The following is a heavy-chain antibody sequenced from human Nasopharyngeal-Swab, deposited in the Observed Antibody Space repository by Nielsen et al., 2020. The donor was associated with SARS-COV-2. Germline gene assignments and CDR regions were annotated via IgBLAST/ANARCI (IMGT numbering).Heavy chain of an antibody. J-gene: IGHJ6*02. D-gene: IGHD3-3*01. Sequence: SVTLSLTCTVSGGSISSYYWSWIRQPAGKGLEWIGRIYTSGSTNYNPSLKSRVTMSVDTSKNQFSLKLSSVTATDTAVYYCAREPQYDFWCGHRYGMDVWGQGTTVTVSS. CDR1: GGSISSYY. V-gene: IGHV4-4*07. CDR2: IYTSGST. CDR3: AREPQYDFWCGHRYGMDV.